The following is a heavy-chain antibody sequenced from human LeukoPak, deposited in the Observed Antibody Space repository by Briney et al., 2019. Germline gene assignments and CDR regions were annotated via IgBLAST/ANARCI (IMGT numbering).Heavy chain of an antibody. D-gene: IGHD6-13*01. J-gene: IGHJ4*02. CDR2: INHSGST. CDR3: ARRGLYSSSRRVFDY. V-gene: IGHV4-39*07. CDR1: GGSISSSSYY. Sequence: SETLSLTCTVSGGSISSSSYYWGWIRQPPGKGLEWIGEINHSGSTNYNPSLKSRVTISVDTSKNQFSLKLSSVTAADTAVYYCARRGLYSSSRRVFDYWGQGTLVTVSS.